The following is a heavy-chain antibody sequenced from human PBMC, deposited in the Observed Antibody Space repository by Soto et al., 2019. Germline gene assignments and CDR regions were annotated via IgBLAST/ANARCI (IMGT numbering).Heavy chain of an antibody. CDR1: GDSISSYY. Sequence: PSETLSLTCTVSGDSISSYYWSWIRQPPGKGLEWIAYIYYIGSTTNYNPSLKSRVTISVDTSKNQFSLKLSSVTAADTAVYYCARTYDSSGPNSGGYGFDIWGQGTMVTVPS. J-gene: IGHJ3*02. V-gene: IGHV4-59*01. D-gene: IGHD3-22*01. CDR2: IYYIGSTT. CDR3: ARTYDSSGPNSGGYGFDI.